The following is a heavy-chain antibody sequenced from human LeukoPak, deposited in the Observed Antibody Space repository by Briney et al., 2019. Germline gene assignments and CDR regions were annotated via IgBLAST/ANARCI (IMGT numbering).Heavy chain of an antibody. CDR1: GYTLTELS. CDR3: AKIYMVRGVIIGPGQADAFDI. Sequence: ASVKVSCKVSGYTLTELSMHWVRQAPGKGLEWMGGFDPEDGETIYAQKFQGRVTMTEDTSTDTAYMELSSLRSEDTAVYYCAKIYMVRGVIIGPGQADAFDIWGQGTMVTVSS. J-gene: IGHJ3*02. V-gene: IGHV1-24*01. CDR2: FDPEDGET. D-gene: IGHD3-10*01.